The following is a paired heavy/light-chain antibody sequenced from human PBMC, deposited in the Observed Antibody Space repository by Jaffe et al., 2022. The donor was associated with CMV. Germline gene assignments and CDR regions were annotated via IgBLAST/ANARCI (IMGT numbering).Light chain of an antibody. J-gene: IGLJ3*02. CDR2: EVN. CDR3: CSYAGNDIWV. Sequence: QSALTQPASVSGSPGQSITISCTGVSSDVGIDNLVSWYQHHPGKAPKFLIYEVNKRPSGVSNRFSGSKSGTTASLTISGLQAEDEADYYCCSYAGNDIWVFGGGTKVTVL. V-gene: IGLV2-23*02. CDR1: SSDVGIDNL.
Heavy chain of an antibody. V-gene: IGHV1-3*01. CDR3: AKGQNFVLDS. CDR2: INGVDRYT. J-gene: IGHJ4*02. D-gene: IGHD3-9*01. CDR1: GYSFTANA. Sequence: QVQIVQSEAELKKPGASVKVSCKTSGYSFTANAVHWLRQAPGQGLEWMGWINGVDRYTKYSQRFQGRVTFSSDTSASTAYMELRSLRSEDTAIYYCAKGQNFVLDSWGQGTLVTVSS.